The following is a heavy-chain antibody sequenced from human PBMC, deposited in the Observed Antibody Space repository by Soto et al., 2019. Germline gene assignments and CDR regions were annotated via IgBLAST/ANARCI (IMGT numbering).Heavy chain of an antibody. J-gene: IGHJ6*02. V-gene: IGHV1-3*01. CDR3: ARAVARGVKTIYYYYGMDV. Sequence: ASVKVSCKASRYTFSNFAMHWVRQAPGQRLEWMGWINPGNGNTKYSQTFQGRVTITRDTSASTAYMELSSLRSEDTAVYYCARAVARGVKTIYYYYGMDVWGQGTTVTVSS. D-gene: IGHD3-10*01. CDR1: RYTFSNFA. CDR2: INPGNGNT.